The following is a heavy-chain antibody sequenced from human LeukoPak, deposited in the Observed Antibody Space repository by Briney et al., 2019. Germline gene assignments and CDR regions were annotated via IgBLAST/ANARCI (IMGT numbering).Heavy chain of an antibody. D-gene: IGHD2-2*01. V-gene: IGHV3-23*01. CDR2: ISGSGDNT. J-gene: IGHJ4*02. Sequence: PGGSLRLSCAASGFTFSNYGMSWVRQAPGKGLEWVSAISGSGDNTFYADFVKGRFTISRDNSKNTLYLQMNSLRAEDTAVYYCAKANKVSVVPGAISHNGGNSGFDYWGQGTLVTVSS. CDR1: GFTFSNYG. CDR3: AKANKVSVVPGAISHNGGNSGFDY.